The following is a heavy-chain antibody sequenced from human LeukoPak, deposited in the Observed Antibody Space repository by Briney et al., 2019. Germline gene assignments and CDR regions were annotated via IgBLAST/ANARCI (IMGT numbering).Heavy chain of an antibody. CDR3: ARWALPAAIPSGLVDY. CDR1: GYTFTGYY. Sequence: SVKVSCKASGYTFTGYYMHLVRQAPAQGLEWMGWINPNSGGTNYGHTFQVRVTMTRDTSISTAYMELSRLRSDDTAVYYCARWALPAAIPSGLVDYWGQGTLVTVSS. D-gene: IGHD2-2*02. V-gene: IGHV1-2*02. CDR2: INPNSGGT. J-gene: IGHJ4*02.